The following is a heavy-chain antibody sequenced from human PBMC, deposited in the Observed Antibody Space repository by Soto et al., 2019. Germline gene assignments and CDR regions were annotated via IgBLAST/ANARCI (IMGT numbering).Heavy chain of an antibody. CDR1: GGTFSSYA. Sequence: SVKVSCKASGGTFSSYAISWVRQAPGQGLEWMGGIIPIFGTANYAQKFQGRVTITADESTSTAYMELSSLRSEDTAVYYCASTKQQLVRLYRRYYYYGMDVWGQGTTVTVSS. CDR3: ASTKQQLVRLYRRYYYYGMDV. J-gene: IGHJ6*02. D-gene: IGHD6-13*01. CDR2: IIPIFGTA. V-gene: IGHV1-69*13.